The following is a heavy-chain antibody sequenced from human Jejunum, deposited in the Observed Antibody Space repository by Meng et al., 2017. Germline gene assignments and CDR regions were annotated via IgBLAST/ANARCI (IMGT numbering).Heavy chain of an antibody. J-gene: IGHJ4*02. V-gene: IGHV3-33*01. D-gene: IGHD3-16*01. CDR1: GFTFSSYG. CDR3: ARDDVLLGNNLDY. CDR2: IYSDGSKT. Sequence: GESLKISCAASGFTFSSYGMHWVRQAPGKGLEWVGLIYSDGSKTYHADSSRFTISRDNSKNTLYLQVNSLTVEDTAMYYCARDDVLLGNNLDYWGQGTLVTVSS.